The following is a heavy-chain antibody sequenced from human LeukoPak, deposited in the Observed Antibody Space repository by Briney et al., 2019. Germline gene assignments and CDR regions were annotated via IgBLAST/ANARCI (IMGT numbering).Heavy chain of an antibody. CDR2: IHYTGST. CDR1: GGSIRSYY. Sequence: SETLSLTCTVSGGSIRSYYWSWIRQPPGKGLEWIGYIHYTGSTNYNPSLKSRVAISVDTSKNQFSLQLSSVTATDTAVYFCARHSSSWYPDYWGQGTLVTVSS. CDR3: ARHSSSWYPDY. D-gene: IGHD6-13*01. V-gene: IGHV4-59*08. J-gene: IGHJ4*02.